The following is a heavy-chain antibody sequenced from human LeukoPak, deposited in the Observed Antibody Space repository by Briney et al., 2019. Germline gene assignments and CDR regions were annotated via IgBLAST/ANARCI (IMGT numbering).Heavy chain of an antibody. CDR2: IYHSGST. V-gene: IGHV4-4*02. J-gene: IGHJ6*02. CDR1: GGSISSSNW. D-gene: IGHD2-15*01. Sequence: SETLSLTCAVSGGSISSSNWWSWVRQPPGKGLEWIGEIYHSGSTNYNPSLKSRVTISVDKSKNQFSLKLSSVTAADTAVYYCARDLSASGYCSGGSCLGGMDAWGQGTTVTVSS. CDR3: ARDLSASGYCSGGSCLGGMDA.